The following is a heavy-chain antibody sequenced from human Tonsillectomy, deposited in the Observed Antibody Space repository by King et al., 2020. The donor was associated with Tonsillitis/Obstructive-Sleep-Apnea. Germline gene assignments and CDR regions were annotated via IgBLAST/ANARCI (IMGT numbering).Heavy chain of an antibody. D-gene: IGHD4-17*01. CDR1: VGSFSGYY. V-gene: IGHV4-34*01. CDR3: AGGTVRGEEEETPETSHFSDYGDYVTVCYAFDI. Sequence: VQLQQWGAGLLKPSETLSLTCAGYVGSFSGYYWSWIRQPPGKGLEWIWEITHSGSTHYNPSLKSRVTISVDTSQHQFSLKLSSVTAAETALYYCAGGTVRGEEEETPETSHFSDYGDYVTVCYAFDIWGQGTMVTVSS. CDR2: ITHSGST. J-gene: IGHJ3*02.